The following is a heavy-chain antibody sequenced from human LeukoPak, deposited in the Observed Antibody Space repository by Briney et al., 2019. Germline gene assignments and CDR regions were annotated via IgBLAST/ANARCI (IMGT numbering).Heavy chain of an antibody. V-gene: IGHV3-23*01. CDR2: ISGSGGKT. D-gene: IGHD1-26*01. CDR1: GFIFSNYW. Sequence: GGSLRLSCEASGFIFSNYWMAWVRQAPGKGLEWVSVISGSGGKTYYADSLKGRFTISRDDSKNTLYLQMNSLRVEDTAVYYCAKAGSIRFDYWGQGTLVTVSS. CDR3: AKAGSIRFDY. J-gene: IGHJ4*02.